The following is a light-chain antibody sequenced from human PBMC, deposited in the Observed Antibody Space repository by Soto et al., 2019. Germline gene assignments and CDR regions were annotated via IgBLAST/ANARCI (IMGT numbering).Light chain of an antibody. V-gene: IGKV1-12*01. CDR3: HQASSFPLT. J-gene: IGKJ4*01. Sequence: DIQMTQSPSSVSASVGDTVTITCRASQVISSWLAWYQHKPGRAPKLLIYKAANLQLGVPSRFIGSGSDADYTFNLTFRNLQPEDFATYYCHQASSFPLTFGGGTKVEIK. CDR2: KAA. CDR1: QVISSW.